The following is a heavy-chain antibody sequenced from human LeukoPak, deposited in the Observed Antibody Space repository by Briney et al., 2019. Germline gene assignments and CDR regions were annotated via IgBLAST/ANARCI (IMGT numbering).Heavy chain of an antibody. CDR2: IYTSGST. CDR1: GGSISSGSYY. D-gene: IGHD3-22*01. J-gene: IGHJ4*02. V-gene: IGHV4-61*02. Sequence: SETLSLTCTVSGGSISSGSYYWSWIRQPAGKGLEWIGRIYTSGSTNYNPSLKSRVTISVDTSKNQFSLKLSYVTAADTAVYYCARGYYDSSGYDPGDYWGQGTLVTVSS. CDR3: ARGYYDSSGYDPGDY.